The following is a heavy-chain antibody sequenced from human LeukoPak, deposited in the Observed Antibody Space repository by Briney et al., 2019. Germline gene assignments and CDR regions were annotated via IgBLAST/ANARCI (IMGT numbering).Heavy chain of an antibody. D-gene: IGHD3-9*01. Sequence: GGSLRLSCAASGFTVSSNYMSWVRQAPGKGLEWVSVIYSSGSTYYADSVKGRFTISRDNSKNTLYLQMNSLRAEDTAVYYCARVRRYFDSVDYWGQGTLVTVSS. CDR2: IYSSGST. V-gene: IGHV3-66*02. CDR1: GFTVSSNY. CDR3: ARVRRYFDSVDY. J-gene: IGHJ4*02.